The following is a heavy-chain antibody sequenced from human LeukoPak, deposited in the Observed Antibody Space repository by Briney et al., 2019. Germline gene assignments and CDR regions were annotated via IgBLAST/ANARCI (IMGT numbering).Heavy chain of an antibody. CDR2: IYYSGST. CDR3: ARDTPLGRYPDVYFDY. Sequence: SETLSLTCTVSGGSINNYYWSWIRQPPGKGLEWIGYIYYSGSTNYNPSLKSRVTISLDTSKNQFSLKLSSVTAADTAVYYCARDTPLGRYPDVYFDYWGQGTLVTVSS. CDR1: GGSINNYY. V-gene: IGHV4-59*01. J-gene: IGHJ4*02. D-gene: IGHD3-9*01.